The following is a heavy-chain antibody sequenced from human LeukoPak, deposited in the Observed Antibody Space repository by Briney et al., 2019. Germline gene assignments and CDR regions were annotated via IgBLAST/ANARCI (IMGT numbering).Heavy chain of an antibody. CDR1: GGSISSYY. D-gene: IGHD2-2*01. CDR3: AREDIVVVPAAIYFDY. CDR2: IYTSGST. J-gene: IGHJ4*02. V-gene: IGHV4-4*07. Sequence: SETLSLTCTVSGGSISSYYWSWIRQPAGKGLEWIGRIYTSGSTNYNPSLKSRVTMSVDTSKNQFSLELSSVTAADTAVYYCAREDIVVVPAAIYFDYWGQGTLVTVSS.